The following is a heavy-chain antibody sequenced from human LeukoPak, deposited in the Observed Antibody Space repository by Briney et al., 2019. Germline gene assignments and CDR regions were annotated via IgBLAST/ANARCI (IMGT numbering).Heavy chain of an antibody. V-gene: IGHV3-21*01. D-gene: IGHD3-10*01. Sequence: PGGSLRLSCAASGFTFSSHSINWVRQAPGKGLEWVSFISSSSSYIYYADSVKGRFTISRDNAKNSLYLQMNSLRAEDTAVYYCARATYYYDSGSYYILDYWGQGILVTVSS. CDR1: GFTFSSHS. CDR2: ISSSSSYI. J-gene: IGHJ4*02. CDR3: ARATYYYDSGSYYILDY.